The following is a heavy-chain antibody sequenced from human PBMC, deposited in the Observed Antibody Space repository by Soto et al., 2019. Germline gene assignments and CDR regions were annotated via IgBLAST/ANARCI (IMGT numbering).Heavy chain of an antibody. Sequence: GESLKISCTGFGYTFTTFWISWVSQMPGKGLEWMGRIDPSDSSTKCSPSFQGHVSISVDKSISTAYLQWSSLKASDTAIYYCARLYCTSATCDSWFDPWGQGTLVTVSS. CDR2: IDPSDSST. J-gene: IGHJ5*02. CDR1: GYTFTTFW. CDR3: ARLYCTSATCDSWFDP. V-gene: IGHV5-10-1*01. D-gene: IGHD2-2*01.